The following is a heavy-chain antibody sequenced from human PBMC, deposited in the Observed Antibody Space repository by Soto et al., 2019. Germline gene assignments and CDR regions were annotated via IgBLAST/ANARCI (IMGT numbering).Heavy chain of an antibody. Sequence: ASVKVSCKASGYIFTNYAIHWVRQAPGQRLEWVGWINVGTGNTKYSQNFQGRVTITRDTSATTAYMELSSLRSEDTAVYYCARGAGYCSGDCWNDYYYAMDVWGQGTTVTVSS. CDR1: GYIFTNYA. J-gene: IGHJ6*02. D-gene: IGHD2-21*02. CDR3: ARGAGYCSGDCWNDYYYAMDV. CDR2: INVGTGNT. V-gene: IGHV1-3*01.